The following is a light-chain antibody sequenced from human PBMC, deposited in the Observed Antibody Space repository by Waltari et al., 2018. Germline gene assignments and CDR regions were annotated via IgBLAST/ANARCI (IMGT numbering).Light chain of an antibody. CDR3: QQYDNLLLT. CDR2: DAS. CDR1: QDISNY. J-gene: IGKJ4*01. Sequence: DIQMTLSPSSMSASVGDRVTSTCQASQDISNYLNGYQQKPGKAPKLLIYDASNLETGVPSRFSGSGSGTDFTFTISSLQPEDIATYYCQQYDNLLLTFGGGTKVEIK. V-gene: IGKV1-33*01.